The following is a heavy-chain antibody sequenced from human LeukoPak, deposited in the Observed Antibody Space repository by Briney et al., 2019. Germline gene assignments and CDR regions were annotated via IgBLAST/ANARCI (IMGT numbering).Heavy chain of an antibody. V-gene: IGHV4-39*01. Sequence: SGTLSLTCTVSGGSIRSSSYYWGWIRQTPGKGLEWIGSIYYSGSTYYNPSLKSRVTISVDTSKNQLSLKLSSVTAADTAVYYCARLWSGLRPPDYWGQGTLVTVSS. CDR1: GGSIRSSSYY. CDR2: IYYSGST. J-gene: IGHJ4*02. CDR3: ARLWSGLRPPDY. D-gene: IGHD3-3*01.